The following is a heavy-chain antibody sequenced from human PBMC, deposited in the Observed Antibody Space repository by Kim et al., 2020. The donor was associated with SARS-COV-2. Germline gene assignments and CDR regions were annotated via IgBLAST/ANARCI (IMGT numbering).Heavy chain of an antibody. J-gene: IGHJ6*02. D-gene: IGHD3-22*01. V-gene: IGHV3-23*01. CDR3: AKGGADYYDSSGYSFNYYYGMDV. CDR1: GFTFSSYA. Sequence: GGSLRLSCAASGFTFSSYAMSWVRQAPGKGLEWVSAISGSGGSTYYADSVKGRFTISRDNSKNTLYLQMNSLRAEDTAVYYCAKGGADYYDSSGYSFNYYYGMDVWGQGTTVTVSS. CDR2: ISGSGGST.